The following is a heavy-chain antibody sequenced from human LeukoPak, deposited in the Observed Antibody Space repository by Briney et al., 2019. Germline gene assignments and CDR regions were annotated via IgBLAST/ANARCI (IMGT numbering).Heavy chain of an antibody. CDR1: GFTFGDYW. D-gene: IGHD3-10*01. J-gene: IGHJ4*02. Sequence: PGGSLRLSCAASGFTFGDYWMSWIRQAPGKGLEWVANVKDDGIDKHYVDSVKGRFSISRDNAKKTLYLQMYGLRVVDTAVYYCAREREKTNFMVLFDYWGQGILVTVSS. V-gene: IGHV3-7*01. CDR3: AREREKTNFMVLFDY. CDR2: VKDDGIDK.